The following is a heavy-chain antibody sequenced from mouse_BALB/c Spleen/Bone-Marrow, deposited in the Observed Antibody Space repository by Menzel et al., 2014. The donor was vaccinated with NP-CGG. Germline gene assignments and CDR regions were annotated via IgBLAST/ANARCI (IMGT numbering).Heavy chain of an antibody. Sequence: VKLMGSGPGLVQPSQSLSITCTVSGFSLTSYGVHWVRQSPGKGLEWLGVIWSGGSTDYNAPFISRLSISKDNSKSQVFFKMNSLQANDTAIYYCARNPIRRNAMDYWGQGTSVTVSS. J-gene: IGHJ4*01. CDR3: ARNPIRRNAMDY. V-gene: IGHV2-2*02. D-gene: IGHD2-12*01. CDR1: GFSLTSYG. CDR2: IWSGGST.